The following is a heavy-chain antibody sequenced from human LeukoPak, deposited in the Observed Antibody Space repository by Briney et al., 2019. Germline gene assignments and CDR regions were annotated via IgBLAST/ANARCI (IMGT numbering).Heavy chain of an antibody. J-gene: IGHJ4*02. CDR3: AKDSSHWAFDY. Sequence: GRSLRLSCAASGFTFSSYGMHWVRQAPGKGLEWVALIQHDGTNKYYADSLKGRFTISRDKSKNTLYLQMNSLRTEDTAVYYCAKDSSHWAFDYWGQGALVAVSS. D-gene: IGHD7-27*01. CDR1: GFTFSSYG. CDR2: IQHDGTNK. V-gene: IGHV3-30*02.